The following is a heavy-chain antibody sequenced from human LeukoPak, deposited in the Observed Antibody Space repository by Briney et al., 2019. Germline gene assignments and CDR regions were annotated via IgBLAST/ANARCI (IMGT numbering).Heavy chain of an antibody. CDR3: ARGIAAAGLILWLREDYFDY. D-gene: IGHD6-13*01. V-gene: IGHV1-3*01. CDR1: GYTFTSYA. J-gene: IGHJ4*02. Sequence: ASVKVSCKASGYTFTSYAMHWVRQAPGQRLEWMGWINAGNGNTKYSQKFQGRVTITRDTSASTAYMELSSLRSEDTAVYYCARGIAAAGLILWLREDYFDYWGQGTLVTVSS. CDR2: INAGNGNT.